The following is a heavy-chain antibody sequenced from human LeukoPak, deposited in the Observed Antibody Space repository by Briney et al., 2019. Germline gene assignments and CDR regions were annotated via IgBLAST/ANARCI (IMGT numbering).Heavy chain of an antibody. V-gene: IGHV3-21*01. D-gene: IGHD6-13*01. J-gene: IGHJ4*02. Sequence: AGGSLRLSCAASGFTFSNYNMNWVRQAPGKGLEWVSSINSVGSYIYYADSLKGRFTISRDNAKNSLYLQMNSLRAEDTAVYYCARDREQQLVTFDYWGQGTLVTVSS. CDR1: GFTFSNYN. CDR3: ARDREQQLVTFDY. CDR2: INSVGSYI.